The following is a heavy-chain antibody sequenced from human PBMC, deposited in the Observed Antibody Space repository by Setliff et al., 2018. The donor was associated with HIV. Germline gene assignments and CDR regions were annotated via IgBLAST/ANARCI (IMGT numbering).Heavy chain of an antibody. V-gene: IGHV4-38-2*01. Sequence: SETLSLTCAVSSYSISSGYYWGWIRQPPGTGLEWIGSISSSGNTYYNPSLKSRVTTSVDTPKNQFSLKLNSVTAADTAVYYCAKTIGRYFDIFDNWGQGTLVTVSS. CDR1: SYSISSGYY. J-gene: IGHJ4*02. D-gene: IGHD3-9*01. CDR3: AKTIGRYFDIFDN. CDR2: ISSSGNT.